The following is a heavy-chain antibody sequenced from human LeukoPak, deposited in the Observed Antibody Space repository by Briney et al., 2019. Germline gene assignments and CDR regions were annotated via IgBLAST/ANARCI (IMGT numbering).Heavy chain of an antibody. Sequence: SETLSLTCTVSGGSISSGSYYWSWIRQPAGKGLEWIGRIYTSGSTNYNPSLKSRVTISVDTSKNQFSLKLSSVTAADTAVYYCARSRYGSGSYYLFDPWGQGTLVTVSS. D-gene: IGHD3-10*01. V-gene: IGHV4-61*02. CDR1: GGSISSGSYY. CDR3: ARSRYGSGSYYLFDP. CDR2: IYTSGST. J-gene: IGHJ5*02.